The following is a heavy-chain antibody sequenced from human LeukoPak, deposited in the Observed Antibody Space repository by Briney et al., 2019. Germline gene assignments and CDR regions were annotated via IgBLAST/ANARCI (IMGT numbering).Heavy chain of an antibody. Sequence: GESLKISCKGSGYSFTSYWIGWVRQMPGKGLEWMGIIYPGDSDTRYSPSFQGQVTISADKSINTAYLQWSSLKASDTAMYYCAREHSGYNFIGALDMWGQGTMVTVSS. CDR2: IYPGDSDT. V-gene: IGHV5-51*01. J-gene: IGHJ3*02. D-gene: IGHD5-24*01. CDR3: AREHSGYNFIGALDM. CDR1: GYSFTSYW.